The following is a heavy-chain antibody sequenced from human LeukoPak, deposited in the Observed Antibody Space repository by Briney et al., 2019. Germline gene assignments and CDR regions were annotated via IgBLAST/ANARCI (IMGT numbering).Heavy chain of an antibody. Sequence: SRPTPVNPTQTPTLTCTFSGFSLSTSGVSVGWIRQPPGKALEWLALIYWDDDKRYSPSLKSRLTVTKDTSKNQVVLTMTNMDPVDTATYYCAHRSNSDYCVDYWGQGTLVTVSS. V-gene: IGHV2-5*02. CDR1: GFSLSTSGVS. CDR2: IYWDDDK. J-gene: IGHJ4*02. D-gene: IGHD3-3*01. CDR3: AHRSNSDYCVDY.